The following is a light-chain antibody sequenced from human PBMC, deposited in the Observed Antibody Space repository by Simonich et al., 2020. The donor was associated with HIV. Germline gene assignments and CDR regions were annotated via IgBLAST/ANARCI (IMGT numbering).Light chain of an antibody. J-gene: IGKJ4*01. Sequence: DIQMTQSPSSLSASVGDRVTITCQASQDIRNYLNWYQQKPRKAPKLLIYDASNLETGVPSRFSGSGSGTDFTFTISSLQPEDIATYYCQQYDNLPPLTFGGGTKVEIK. V-gene: IGKV1-33*01. CDR2: DAS. CDR3: QQYDNLPPLT. CDR1: QDIRNY.